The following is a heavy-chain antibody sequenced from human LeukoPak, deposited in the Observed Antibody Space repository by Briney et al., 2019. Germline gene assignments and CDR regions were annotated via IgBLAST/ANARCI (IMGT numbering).Heavy chain of an antibody. V-gene: IGHV1-69*13. J-gene: IGHJ4*02. CDR1: GGTFSSYA. CDR2: IIPIFGTA. Sequence: SVNLIRWASGGTFSSYAIIWVRQAPGQGLEWMGGIIPIFGTANYAQKFQGRVTITADESTSTAYMELSSLRSEDTAVYYCARSPSGYSSSWDFFDYWGQGTLVTVSS. D-gene: IGHD6-13*01. CDR3: ARSPSGYSSSWDFFDY.